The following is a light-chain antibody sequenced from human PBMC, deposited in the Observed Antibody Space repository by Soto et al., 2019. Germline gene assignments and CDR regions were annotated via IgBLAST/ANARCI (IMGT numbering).Light chain of an antibody. CDR3: QSYDTSLSAWV. Sequence: QSVLTQPPSVSAAPGQEVTISCSGSSSNVGHNSVSWYQQLPGTAPKLLISGNTNRPSGVPDRFSGSKSGSSASLTISGLQAEDEADYYCQSYDTSLSAWVFGGGTKLTVL. CDR1: SSNVGHNS. V-gene: IGLV1-40*01. CDR2: GNT. J-gene: IGLJ3*02.